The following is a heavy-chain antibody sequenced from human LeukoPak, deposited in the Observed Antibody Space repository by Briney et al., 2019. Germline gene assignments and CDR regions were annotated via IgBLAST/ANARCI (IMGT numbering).Heavy chain of an antibody. CDR3: ARDQGHWNGYYFDY. V-gene: IGHV1-2*02. J-gene: IGHJ4*02. CDR2: INPKSGGT. CDR1: GYTFTGYY. D-gene: IGHD1-1*01. Sequence: GASVKVSCKTSGYTFTGYYVHWVRQAPGQGLEWMGWINPKSGGTKYAQRFQGRVTMTRDTSITTAYMDVSRLRPDDTAVYYCARDQGHWNGYYFDYWTQGTLVTVSS.